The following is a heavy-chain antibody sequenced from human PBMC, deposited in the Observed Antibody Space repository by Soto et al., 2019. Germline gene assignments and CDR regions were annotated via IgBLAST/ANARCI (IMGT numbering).Heavy chain of an antibody. D-gene: IGHD2-2*01. CDR3: ARDLGIVVVPAAVYYYYYGMDV. Sequence: VASVKVSCKASGGTFSSYAISWVRQAPGQGLEWMGGIIPIFGTANYAQKFQGRVTITADESTSTAYMELSSLRSEDTAVYYCARDLGIVVVPAAVYYYYYGMDVWGQGTTVTVSS. CDR2: IIPIFGTA. CDR1: GGTFSSYA. J-gene: IGHJ6*02. V-gene: IGHV1-69*13.